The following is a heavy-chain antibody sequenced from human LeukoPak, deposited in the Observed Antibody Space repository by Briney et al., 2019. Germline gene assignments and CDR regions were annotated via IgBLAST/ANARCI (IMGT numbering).Heavy chain of an antibody. J-gene: IGHJ4*02. Sequence: PGGSLRLSCAASGFTFTSYPMNWVRQAPGKGLEWVSTISGGGGSTYYADSVKGRFTISRDNSKNTLYLQVNSLRAEDTAVYYCAALKVAAPFDYWGQGTLVTVSS. D-gene: IGHD2-15*01. CDR2: ISGGGGST. CDR3: AALKVAAPFDY. CDR1: GFTFTSYP. V-gene: IGHV3-23*01.